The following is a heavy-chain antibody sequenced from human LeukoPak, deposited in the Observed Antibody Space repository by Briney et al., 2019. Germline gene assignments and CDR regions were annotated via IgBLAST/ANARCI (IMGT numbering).Heavy chain of an antibody. Sequence: GGSLRLSCAASGFTFSSYAMSWVRQAPGKGLEWVSAISGSGGSTYNADSVKGRFTISRDNSKNTLYLQMNSLRAEDTAVYYCAKGPGKIVVVAATFDYWGQGTLVTVSS. CDR1: GFTFSSYA. CDR3: AKGPGKIVVVAATFDY. V-gene: IGHV3-23*01. D-gene: IGHD2-15*01. J-gene: IGHJ4*02. CDR2: ISGSGGST.